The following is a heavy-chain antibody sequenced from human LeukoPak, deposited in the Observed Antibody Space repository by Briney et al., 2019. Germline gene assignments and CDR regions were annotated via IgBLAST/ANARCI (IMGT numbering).Heavy chain of an antibody. CDR3: ARAELYSSSWTNYYGMDV. CDR2: INSDGSST. D-gene: IGHD6-13*01. J-gene: IGHJ6*02. Sequence: QPGGSLRLSCAASGFTFSSYWMHWVRQAPGKGLVWVSRINSDGSSTSYADSVKGRFTISRDNAKNTLYLQMNSLRAEDTAVYYCARAELYSSSWTNYYGMDVWGQGTTVTVSS. CDR1: GFTFSSYW. V-gene: IGHV3-74*01.